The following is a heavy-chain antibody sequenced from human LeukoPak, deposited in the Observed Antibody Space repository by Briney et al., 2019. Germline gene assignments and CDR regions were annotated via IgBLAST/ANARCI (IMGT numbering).Heavy chain of an antibody. CDR1: GYTFTGYY. CDR3: ARAREMGWSGWRDYYYYYMDV. Sequence: VASVKVSCTASGYTFTGYYMHWVRQAPGQGLEWMGWINPNSGGTNYAQKFQGRVTMTRDTSISTAYMELSRLRSDDTAVYYCARAREMGWSGWRDYYYYYMDVWGKGTTVTVSS. J-gene: IGHJ6*03. D-gene: IGHD6-19*01. CDR2: INPNSGGT. V-gene: IGHV1-2*02.